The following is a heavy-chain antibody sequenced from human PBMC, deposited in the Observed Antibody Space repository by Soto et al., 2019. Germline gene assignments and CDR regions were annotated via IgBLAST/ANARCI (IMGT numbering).Heavy chain of an antibody. V-gene: IGHV4-59*01. CDR1: GDSLTSYY. D-gene: IGHD3-9*01. CDR3: ARIILTGYYGLEP. CDR2: IYYTGKT. J-gene: IGHJ5*02. Sequence: QVQLQESGPGLVKPSETLSLTCSVSGDSLTSYYWTWVRQPPGKGLEWIGYIYYTGKTNYNPSLKGRVTISMDLSKKQFSLELRSLTAADTAVYYCARIILTGYYGLEPWGQGTLVIVSA.